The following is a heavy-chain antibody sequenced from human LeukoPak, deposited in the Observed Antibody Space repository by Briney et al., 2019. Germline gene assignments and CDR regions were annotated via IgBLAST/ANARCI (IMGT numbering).Heavy chain of an antibody. Sequence: PGGSLRLSCAASGFTFSSYTMSWVRQAPGKGLEWVSAISGSGGSTYYADSVKGRFTISRDNSKNTLYLQMNSLRAEDTAVYYCAKDLAVMVYAIYRISFDYWGQGTLVTVSS. CDR3: AKDLAVMVYAIYRISFDY. CDR2: ISGSGGST. CDR1: GFTFSSYT. V-gene: IGHV3-23*01. D-gene: IGHD2-8*01. J-gene: IGHJ4*02.